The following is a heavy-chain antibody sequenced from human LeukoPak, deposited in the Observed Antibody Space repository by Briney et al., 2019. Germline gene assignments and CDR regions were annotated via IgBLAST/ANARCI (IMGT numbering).Heavy chain of an antibody. CDR2: IYHSGST. CDR1: GYSISSGYY. D-gene: IGHD2-15*01. Sequence: SETLSLTCTVSGYSISSGYYWGWIRQPPGQGLEWIGNIYHSGSTYYNPSLKSRVTISVDTSKNQFSLKLSSVTAADTAVYYCARIGGNYVGYWGQGTLVTVSS. J-gene: IGHJ4*02. CDR3: ARIGGNYVGY. V-gene: IGHV4-38-2*02.